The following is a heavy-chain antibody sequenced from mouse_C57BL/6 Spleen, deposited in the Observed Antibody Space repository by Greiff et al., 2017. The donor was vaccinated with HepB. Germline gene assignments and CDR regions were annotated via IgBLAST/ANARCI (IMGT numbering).Heavy chain of an antibody. CDR1: GYAFSSSW. V-gene: IGHV1-82*01. D-gene: IGHD1-1*01. CDR3: ASDYYGSSPYFDY. CDR2: IYPGDGDT. J-gene: IGHJ2*01. Sequence: QVQLKESGPELVKPGASVKISCKASGYAFSSSWMNWVKQRPGKGLEWIGRIYPGDGDTNYNGKFKGKATLTADKSSSTAYMQLSSLTSEDSAVYFCASDYYGSSPYFDYWGQGTTLTVSS.